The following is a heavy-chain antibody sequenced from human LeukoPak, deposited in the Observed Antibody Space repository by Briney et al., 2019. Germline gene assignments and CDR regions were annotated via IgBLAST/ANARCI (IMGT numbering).Heavy chain of an antibody. CDR3: ARQFGEVLHYFDH. D-gene: IGHD3-10*01. V-gene: IGHV3-21*01. CDR1: GFTFSTYS. CDR2: ISSSSSYI. J-gene: IGHJ4*02. Sequence: GGSLRLSCAASGFTFSTYSMNWVRQAPGKGLEWVSSISSSSSYIYYADSVKGRFTISRDNAKNSLFLQMNSLRAEDTAVYYCARQFGEVLHYFDHWGQGTLVTVSS.